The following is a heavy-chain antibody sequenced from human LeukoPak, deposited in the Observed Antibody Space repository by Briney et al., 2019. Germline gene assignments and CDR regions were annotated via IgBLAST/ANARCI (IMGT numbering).Heavy chain of an antibody. Sequence: GGSLRLSCAASGFTFSSYWMHWVRQAPGKGLVWVSRINGNGSSTGYADSVKGRFTISRDNAKNTLYLQMNSLRAEDTAVYYCARLSYRPESSIAARPYDYWGQGTLVTVSS. V-gene: IGHV3-74*01. CDR3: ARLSYRPESSIAARPYDY. CDR1: GFTFSSYW. J-gene: IGHJ4*02. D-gene: IGHD6-6*01. CDR2: INGNGSST.